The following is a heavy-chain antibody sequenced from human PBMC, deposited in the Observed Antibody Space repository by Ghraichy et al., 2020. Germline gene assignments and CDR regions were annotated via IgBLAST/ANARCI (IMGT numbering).Heavy chain of an antibody. V-gene: IGHV3-21*01. CDR2: ISSSSSYI. D-gene: IGHD5-12*01. CDR3: ARAGVDSGYDTPDAFDI. CDR1: GFTFSSYS. J-gene: IGHJ3*02. Sequence: GESLNISCAASGFTFSSYSMNWVRQAPGKGLEWVSSISSSSSYIYYADSVKGRFTISRDNAKNSLYLQMNSLRAEDTAVYYCARAGVDSGYDTPDAFDIWGQGTMVTVSS.